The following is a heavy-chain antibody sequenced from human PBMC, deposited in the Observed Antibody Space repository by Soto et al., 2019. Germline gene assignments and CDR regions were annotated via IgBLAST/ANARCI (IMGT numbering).Heavy chain of an antibody. J-gene: IGHJ4*02. CDR3: AKKMDITMFIGNFFEN. CDR2: ITDNSGST. CDR1: GFTFSTHP. V-gene: IGHV3-23*01. D-gene: IGHD5-18*01. Sequence: PGGSLRLSCAASGFTFSTHPMTWVRQAPGKGLEWVSTITDNSGSTHYADSVKGRFTISRDDSKNTLYLQMNSLRAGDTAIYYCAKKMDITMFIGNFFENWGQGTLVTVSS.